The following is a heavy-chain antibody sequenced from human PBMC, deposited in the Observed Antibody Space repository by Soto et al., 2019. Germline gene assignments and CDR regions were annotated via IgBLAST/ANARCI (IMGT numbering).Heavy chain of an antibody. CDR2: ISYDGSNK. J-gene: IGHJ6*02. V-gene: IGHV3-30-3*01. CDR3: AREVPNDGDLPYYYCDMDA. D-gene: IGHD2-21*01. Sequence: PVGSLRLSCAASGFTFSSYAMHWVRQAPAKGLEWVAVISYDGSNKYYADSVKGRFTISRDNSKNTLYLQMNSLRAEDTAVYYCAREVPNDGDLPYYYCDMDAWGQGTTVNSP. CDR1: GFTFSSYA.